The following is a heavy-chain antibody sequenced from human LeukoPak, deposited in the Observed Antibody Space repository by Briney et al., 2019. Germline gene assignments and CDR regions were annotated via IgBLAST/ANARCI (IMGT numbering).Heavy chain of an antibody. CDR1: GFTFSSYS. J-gene: IGHJ5*02. V-gene: IGHV3-21*01. CDR2: ISSSSSYI. CDR3: ARAFVGATNWFDP. D-gene: IGHD1-26*01. Sequence: PGGSLRLSCAASGFTFSSYSMNWVRQAPGKGLEWVSSISSSSSYIYYADSVKGRFTISRDNAKNSLYLQMNSLRAEDTAVYYCARAFVGATNWFDPWGQGTLVTVSS.